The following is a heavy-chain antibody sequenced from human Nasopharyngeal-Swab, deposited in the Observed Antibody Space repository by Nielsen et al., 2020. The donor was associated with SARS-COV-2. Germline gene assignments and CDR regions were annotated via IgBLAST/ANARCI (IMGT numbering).Heavy chain of an antibody. V-gene: IGHV4-59*12. CDR3: ARVKITIFGVAYFDY. D-gene: IGHD3-3*01. CDR2: IYYSGST. Sequence: RQAPGKGLEWIGYIYYSGSTNYNPSLKSRVTISVDTSKNQFSLKLSSVTAADTAVYYCARVKITIFGVAYFDYWGQGTLVTVSS. J-gene: IGHJ4*02.